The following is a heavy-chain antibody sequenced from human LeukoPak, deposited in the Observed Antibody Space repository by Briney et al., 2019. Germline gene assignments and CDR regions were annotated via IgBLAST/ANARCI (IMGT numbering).Heavy chain of an antibody. CDR2: IYNSGST. Sequence: SETLSLTCAVSGASISSGGYSWSWIRQPPGKGLEWIGYIYNSGSTYYNPSLKSRVTISVDMSKNQFSLKLSSVTAADTALYYCARGEGSDFDFWGQGSLVTVSS. D-gene: IGHD2-15*01. CDR1: GASISSGGYS. J-gene: IGHJ4*02. CDR3: ARGEGSDFDF. V-gene: IGHV4-30-4*07.